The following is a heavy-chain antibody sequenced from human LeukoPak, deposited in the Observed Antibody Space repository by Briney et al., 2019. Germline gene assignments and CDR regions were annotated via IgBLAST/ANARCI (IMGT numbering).Heavy chain of an antibody. CDR3: ARRYDYVWGSYRD. Sequence: PSETLSLTCAVYGGSFSGYYWSWIRQPPGKGLEWIGEINHSGSTNYNPSLKSRVTISVDTSKNQFSLKLSSVTAADTAVYYCARRYDYVWGSYRDWGQGTLVTVSS. V-gene: IGHV4-34*01. CDR2: INHSGST. CDR1: GGSFSGYY. D-gene: IGHD3-16*02. J-gene: IGHJ4*02.